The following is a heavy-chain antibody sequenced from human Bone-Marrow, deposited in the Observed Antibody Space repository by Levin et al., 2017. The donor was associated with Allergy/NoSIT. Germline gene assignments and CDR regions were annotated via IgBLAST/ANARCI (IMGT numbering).Heavy chain of an antibody. Sequence: PAASVKVSCAASGFTFSSYWMHWVRQAPGKGLVWVSRINSDGSSTSYADSVKGRFTISRDNAKNTLYLQMNSLRAEDTAVYYCARVKRITIFGVVTRGSDAFDSWGQGTMVTVSS. V-gene: IGHV3-74*01. CDR3: ARVKRITIFGVVTRGSDAFDS. J-gene: IGHJ3*02. CDR1: GFTFSSYW. D-gene: IGHD3-3*01. CDR2: INSDGSST.